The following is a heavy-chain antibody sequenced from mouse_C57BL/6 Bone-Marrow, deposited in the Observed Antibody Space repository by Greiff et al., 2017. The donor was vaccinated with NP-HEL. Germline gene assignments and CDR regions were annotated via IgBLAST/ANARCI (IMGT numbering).Heavy chain of an antibody. Sequence: VQLQQSGAELVRPGTSVKVSCKASGYAFTNYLIEWVKQRPGPGLEWIGVINPGSGGTNYNEKFKGKATLTADKSSSTAYMQLSSLTSEDSAVYFCARSYYDYDSFAYWGQGTLVTVSA. CDR2: INPGSGGT. J-gene: IGHJ3*01. CDR3: ARSYYDYDSFAY. D-gene: IGHD2-4*01. V-gene: IGHV1-54*01. CDR1: GYAFTNYL.